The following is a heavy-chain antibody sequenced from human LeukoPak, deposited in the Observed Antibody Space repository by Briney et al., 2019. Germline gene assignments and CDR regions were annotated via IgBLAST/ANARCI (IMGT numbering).Heavy chain of an antibody. CDR3: ASSRGGYYYHFDY. CDR1: GFTFSSYA. J-gene: IGHJ4*02. V-gene: IGHV3-30-3*01. CDR2: ISYDGSNK. D-gene: IGHD3-22*01. Sequence: GGSLRLSCAASGFTFSSYAMSWVRQAPGKGLEWVAVISYDGSNKYYADSVKGRFTISRDNSKNTLYLQMNSLRAEDTAVYYCASSRGGYYYHFDYWGQGTLVTVSS.